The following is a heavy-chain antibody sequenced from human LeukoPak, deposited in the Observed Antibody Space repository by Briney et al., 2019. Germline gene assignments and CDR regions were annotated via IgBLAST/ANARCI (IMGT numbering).Heavy chain of an antibody. CDR2: ITSDGGIT. V-gene: IGHV3-64*01. J-gene: IGHJ4*02. CDR3: ARDLTGTGDY. D-gene: IGHD1-20*01. Sequence: GGSLRLSCAASGFTFSAYAMHWVRQAPGKGLEYVSSITSDGGITYYANSVKGRFTISRDNSRNTLYLQMGSLRAEDMAVYYCARDLTGTGDYWDQGTLVTVSS. CDR1: GFTFSAYA.